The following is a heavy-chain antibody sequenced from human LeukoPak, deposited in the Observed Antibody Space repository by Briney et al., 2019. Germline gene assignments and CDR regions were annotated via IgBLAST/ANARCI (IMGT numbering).Heavy chain of an antibody. D-gene: IGHD3-9*01. Sequence: SETLSLTCTVSGGSISSYYWSWIRQPPGKGLEWIGYIYYSGSTNYNPSLKSRVTISVDTSKNQFSLKLSSVTAADTALYYCARAADLFTAYFAFDYWGQGALVTVSS. CDR1: GGSISSYY. CDR2: IYYSGST. CDR3: ARAADLFTAYFAFDY. J-gene: IGHJ4*02. V-gene: IGHV4-59*01.